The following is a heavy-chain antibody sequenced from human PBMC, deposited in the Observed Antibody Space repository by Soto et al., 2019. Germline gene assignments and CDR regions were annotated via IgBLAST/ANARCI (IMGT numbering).Heavy chain of an antibody. J-gene: IGHJ5*02. CDR3: ARDLYCSGGSCPNWFDP. CDR1: GFTFSDYY. V-gene: IGHV3-11*06. CDR2: ISSSSSYT. D-gene: IGHD2-15*01. Sequence: PGGSLRLSCAASGFTFSDYYMSWIRQAPGKGLEWVSYISSSSSYTNYADSVKGRFTISRDNAKNSLYLQMNSLRAEDTAVYYCARDLYCSGGSCPNWFDPWGQGTLVTVSS.